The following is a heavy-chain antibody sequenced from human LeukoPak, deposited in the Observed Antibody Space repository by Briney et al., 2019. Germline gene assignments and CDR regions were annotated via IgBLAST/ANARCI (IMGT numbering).Heavy chain of an antibody. J-gene: IGHJ5*02. V-gene: IGHV3-30*18. D-gene: IGHD6-19*01. CDR3: AKDWGSGGWYNYFDP. Sequence: GTSLRLSCAVSGFTISSHGMHRVRQAPGKGPEWVAMIAYHGNTEYYGDSVKGRFTISRDNSKNTLYLQMDSLRAEDTAVYHCAKDWGSGGWYNYFDPWGQGTLVTVSS. CDR1: GFTISSHG. CDR2: IAYHGNTE.